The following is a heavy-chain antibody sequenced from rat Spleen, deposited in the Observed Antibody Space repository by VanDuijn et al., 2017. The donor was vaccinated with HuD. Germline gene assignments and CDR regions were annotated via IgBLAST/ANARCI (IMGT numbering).Heavy chain of an antibody. V-gene: IGHV5-29*01. Sequence: EVQLVESGGGLVQPGRSLKLSCAVSGFTFSDYGVAWVRQAPTTGLEWVATISYGDSSGHSGTYYRDSVRGRFTISRDNAKSTLSLQMDSLGSEDTATYYCARRHYGYTDYFDYWGQGVMVTVSS. CDR2: ISYGDSSGHSGT. CDR1: GFTFSDYG. J-gene: IGHJ2*01. CDR3: ARRHYGYTDYFDY. D-gene: IGHD1-9*01.